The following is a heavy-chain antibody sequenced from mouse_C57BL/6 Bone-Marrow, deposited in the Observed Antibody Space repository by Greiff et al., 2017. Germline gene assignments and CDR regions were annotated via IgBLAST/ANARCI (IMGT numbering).Heavy chain of an antibody. J-gene: IGHJ2*01. CDR3: ERVGFLYYGSSQYYFDY. CDR1: GFTFSSYA. Sequence: EVKLMESGGGLVKPGGSLKLSCAASGFTFSSYAMSWVRQTPEKKLEWVATISDGGSYTYYPDNVKGRFTISRDNAKNHLYLQMSHLKSEDTAMYYCERVGFLYYGSSQYYFDYWGQGTTLTVSS. CDR2: ISDGGSYT. V-gene: IGHV5-4*03. D-gene: IGHD1-1*01.